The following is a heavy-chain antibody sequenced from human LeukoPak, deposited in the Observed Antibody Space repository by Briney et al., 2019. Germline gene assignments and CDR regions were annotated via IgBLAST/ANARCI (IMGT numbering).Heavy chain of an antibody. J-gene: IGHJ5*02. CDR3: ARVDCSGWNLNWFDP. CDR2: INPNSGGT. D-gene: IGHD6-19*01. Sequence: ASVKVSCKASGYTFTGYYMHWVRQAPGQGLEWMGWINPNSGGTNYAQKFQGRVTMTRDTSISTAYMELSRLRSDDTAVYYCARVDCSGWNLNWFDPWGQGTLVTVSS. V-gene: IGHV1-2*02. CDR1: GYTFTGYY.